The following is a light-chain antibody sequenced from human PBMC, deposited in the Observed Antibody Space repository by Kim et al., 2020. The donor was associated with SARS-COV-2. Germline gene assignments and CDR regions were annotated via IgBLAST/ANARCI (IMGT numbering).Light chain of an antibody. J-gene: IGKJ2*01. Sequence: EIVLTQSPGTLSLSPGERATLSCRASQSVTNNYLAWYQQKPGQAPRLLIYGASSRAAGIPDRFRGRGSGTDFSLTISTLEPEDFAVYYCQQYGGSPPYTFGQGTKLEI. CDR2: GAS. V-gene: IGKV3-20*01. CDR1: QSVTNNY. CDR3: QQYGGSPPYT.